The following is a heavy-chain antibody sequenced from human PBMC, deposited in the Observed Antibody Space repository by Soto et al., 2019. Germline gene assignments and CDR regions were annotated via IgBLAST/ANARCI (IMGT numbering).Heavy chain of an antibody. D-gene: IGHD6-13*01. CDR3: ARGTLGNWYPRAAPYYFDY. CDR1: GGSISSGGYY. J-gene: IGHJ4*02. V-gene: IGHV4-31*03. CDR2: IYYSGST. Sequence: SETLSLTCTVSGGSISSGGYYWSWIRQHPGKGLEWIGYIYYSGSTYYNPSLKSRVTISVDTSKNQFSLKLSSVTAADTAVYYCARGTLGNWYPRAAPYYFDYWGQGTLVTVSS.